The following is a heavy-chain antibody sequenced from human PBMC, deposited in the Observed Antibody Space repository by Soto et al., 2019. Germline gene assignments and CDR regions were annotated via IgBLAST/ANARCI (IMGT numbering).Heavy chain of an antibody. Sequence: TLSLTCTVSGGSIKTSSFYWGWIRQPPGKGLEWIGSVYYSGTTYYSPSLRSRVTISVDTSKNQFSLKLISVTAADTAVYYCARVDFYDSSGYYYLFDRWGQGTLVTVSS. CDR2: VYYSGTT. D-gene: IGHD3-22*01. V-gene: IGHV4-39*01. CDR1: GGSIKTSSFY. J-gene: IGHJ4*02. CDR3: ARVDFYDSSGYYYLFDR.